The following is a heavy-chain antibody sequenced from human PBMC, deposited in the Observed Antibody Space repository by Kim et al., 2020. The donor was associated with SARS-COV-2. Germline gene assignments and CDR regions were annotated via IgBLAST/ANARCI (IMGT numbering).Heavy chain of an antibody. CDR3: ARDLVKSSSSFDY. Sequence: YAVSVKSRITINPDTSKNQFSLQLNSVTPEDTAVYYCARDLVKSSSSFDYWGQGTLVTVSS. V-gene: IGHV6-1*01. J-gene: IGHJ4*02. D-gene: IGHD6-6*01.